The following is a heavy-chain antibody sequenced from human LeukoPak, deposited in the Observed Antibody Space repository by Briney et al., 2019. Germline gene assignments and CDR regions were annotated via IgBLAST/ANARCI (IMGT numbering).Heavy chain of an antibody. CDR3: VKDNPLDY. D-gene: IGHD1-14*01. J-gene: IGHJ4*02. CDR2: IRYDGNNK. V-gene: IGHV3-30*02. Sequence: GGSLRLSCAAPGFTFSSYAMSWVRQAPGKGLEWVAFIRYDGNNKLYADSMKGRFTISRDNSKNTLYLHINSLRAEDTAVYYCVKDNPLDYWGQGTLVIVSS. CDR1: GFTFSSYA.